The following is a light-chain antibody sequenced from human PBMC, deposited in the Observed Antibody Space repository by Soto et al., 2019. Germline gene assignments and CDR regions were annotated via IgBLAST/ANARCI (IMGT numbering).Light chain of an antibody. CDR3: QSYDSSLSGSV. J-gene: IGLJ2*01. CDR2: ANH. V-gene: IGLV1-40*01. CDR1: SSNIGAGYE. Sequence: QSALTQPPSVSGAPGQRVTISCTGSSSNIGAGYEVHWYQQLPGTAPKLLIYANHNRPSGVPDRFSGSKSGTSASLAITGLQAEDEADYYCQSYDSSLSGSVFGGGTKVTVL.